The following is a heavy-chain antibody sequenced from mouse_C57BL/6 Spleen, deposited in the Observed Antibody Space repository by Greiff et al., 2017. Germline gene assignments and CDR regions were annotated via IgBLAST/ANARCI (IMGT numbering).Heavy chain of an antibody. CDR3: ARRGDLYDYDKSPWFAY. D-gene: IGHD2-4*01. CDR1: GYTFTSYG. CDR2: IYPRSGNT. V-gene: IGHV1-81*01. J-gene: IGHJ3*01. Sequence: QVQLQQSGAELARPGASVKLSCKASGYTFTSYGISWVKQRTGQGLEWIGEIYPRSGNTYYNEKFKGKATLTADKSSSTAYMELRSLTSEDSAVYFCARRGDLYDYDKSPWFAYWGQGTLVTVSA.